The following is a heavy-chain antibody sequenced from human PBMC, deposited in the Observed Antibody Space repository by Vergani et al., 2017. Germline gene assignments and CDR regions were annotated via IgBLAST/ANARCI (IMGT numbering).Heavy chain of an antibody. Sequence: QVQLQESGPGLVKPLQTLSLTCTVPGGSISSYYWSWIRQPPGKGLEWIGYIYYSGRTNYNPSLKSRVTISVDTSTNQFSLKLSSVTAADRAVYYCARLYYYDSSGYPDAFDIWGQGTMVTVSS. D-gene: IGHD3-22*01. V-gene: IGHV4-59*01. CDR1: GGSISSYY. CDR3: ARLYYYDSSGYPDAFDI. J-gene: IGHJ3*02. CDR2: IYYSGRT.